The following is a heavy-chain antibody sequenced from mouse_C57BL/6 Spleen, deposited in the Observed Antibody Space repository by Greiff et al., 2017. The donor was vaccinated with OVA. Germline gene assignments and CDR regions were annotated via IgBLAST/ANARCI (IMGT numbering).Heavy chain of an antibody. D-gene: IGHD1-1*01. V-gene: IGHV1-82*01. J-gene: IGHJ2*01. CDR1: GYAFSSSW. CDR2: IYPGDGDT. CDR3: ARCGSSYNYFDY. Sequence: VQLQQSGPELVKPGASVKISCKASGYAFSSSWMNWVKQRPGKGLEWIGRIYPGDGDTNYNGKFKGKATLTADKSSSTAYMQLSSLTSEDSAVYFCARCGSSYNYFDYWGQGTTLTGSS.